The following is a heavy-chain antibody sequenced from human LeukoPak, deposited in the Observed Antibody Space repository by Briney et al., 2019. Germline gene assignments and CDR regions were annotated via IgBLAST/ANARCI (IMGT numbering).Heavy chain of an antibody. Sequence: SVKVSCKASGGTFSSYAISWVRQAPGQGLEWMGGIIPMFGTANYAQKFQGRVTITTDESTSTAYMELSSLRSEDTAVYYCARAGYYDSSGYSILYYYYYMDVWGKGTTVTVSS. J-gene: IGHJ6*03. CDR3: ARAGYYDSSGYSILYYYYYMDV. V-gene: IGHV1-69*05. CDR2: IIPMFGTA. CDR1: GGTFSSYA. D-gene: IGHD3-22*01.